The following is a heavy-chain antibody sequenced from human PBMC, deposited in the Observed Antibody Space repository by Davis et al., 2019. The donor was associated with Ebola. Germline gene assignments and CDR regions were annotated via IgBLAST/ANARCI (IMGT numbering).Heavy chain of an antibody. D-gene: IGHD6-13*01. J-gene: IGHJ3*02. Sequence: SETLSLTCTVSGGSISGYYWSWVRQPPGKGLESIGFIHYSGSTNYKPSLKSRVTMSVDTSKNQFSLKLNSVTAADTAVYYCARPLATSGRAYDAFDIWGQGTVVTVSS. CDR2: IHYSGST. CDR3: ARPLATSGRAYDAFDI. V-gene: IGHV4-59*01. CDR1: GGSISGYY.